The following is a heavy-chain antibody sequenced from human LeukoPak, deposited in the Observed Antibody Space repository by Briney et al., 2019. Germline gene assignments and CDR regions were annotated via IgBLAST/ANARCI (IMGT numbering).Heavy chain of an antibody. CDR2: INPNSGGT. Sequence: GASVKVSCKASGYTFTGYYMHWVRQAPGQGLEWMGWINPNSGGTNYAQKFQGRVTMTRDTSISTAYVELSRLRSDDTAVYYCARAGAGYSSGWHDYWGQGTLVTVSS. CDR1: GYTFTGYY. V-gene: IGHV1-2*02. CDR3: ARAGAGYSSGWHDY. J-gene: IGHJ4*02. D-gene: IGHD6-19*01.